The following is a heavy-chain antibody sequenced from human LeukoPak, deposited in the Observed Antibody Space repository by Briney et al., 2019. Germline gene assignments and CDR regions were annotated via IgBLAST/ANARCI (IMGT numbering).Heavy chain of an antibody. Sequence: ASVKVSCKASGYTFTGYYMHWVRQAPGQGLEWMGWINPNSGGTNYAQRFQGRVTMTRDTSIRTDYMELSRLRSDDTAVYYCARGPRSIADDVPWFDPWGKGTLVTVSS. CDR1: GYTFTGYY. J-gene: IGHJ5*02. CDR2: INPNSGGT. D-gene: IGHD6-6*01. CDR3: ARGPRSIADDVPWFDP. V-gene: IGHV1-2*02.